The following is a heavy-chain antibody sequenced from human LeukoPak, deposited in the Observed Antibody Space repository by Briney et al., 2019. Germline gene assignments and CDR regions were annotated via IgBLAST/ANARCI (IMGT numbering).Heavy chain of an antibody. Sequence: GSLRLSCAASGFTFSSCWMSWVRQAPGRGLEWVANIKQDGSEKYYVDSVKGRFTISRDNAKNSLYLQMNSLRAEDTAVYYCASFEDTAMVVKEDYWGQGTLVTVSS. V-gene: IGHV3-7*01. CDR3: ASFEDTAMVVKEDY. CDR1: GFTFSSCW. J-gene: IGHJ4*02. CDR2: IKQDGSEK. D-gene: IGHD5-18*01.